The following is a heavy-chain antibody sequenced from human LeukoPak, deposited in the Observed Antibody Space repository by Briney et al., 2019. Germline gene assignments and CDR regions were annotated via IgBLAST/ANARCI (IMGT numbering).Heavy chain of an antibody. Sequence: GASVKVSCKASGYTFTSYGISWVRQAPGQGLEWMGWISAYNGNTNYAQKLQGRVTMTRDTSISTAYMELSRLRSDDTAVYYCNLIAAAGTSFDYWGQGTLVTVSS. D-gene: IGHD6-13*01. CDR3: NLIAAAGTSFDY. J-gene: IGHJ4*02. V-gene: IGHV1-18*01. CDR1: GYTFTSYG. CDR2: ISAYNGNT.